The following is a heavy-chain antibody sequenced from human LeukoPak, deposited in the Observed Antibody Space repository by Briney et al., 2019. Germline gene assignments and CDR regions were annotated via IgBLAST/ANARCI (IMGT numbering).Heavy chain of an antibody. J-gene: IGHJ4*02. CDR3: AKGSRSSRPYYFDF. V-gene: IGHV3-23*01. Sequence: GGSLRLSCAASGFTFSSYAMSWVRQAPGKGLEWVSAISGSGGSTYYADSVKGRFTISRDNSKNTLFLQMNSLRVEDTAVYYCAKGSRSSRPYYFDFWGQGTLVTVSS. CDR2: ISGSGGST. D-gene: IGHD6-6*01. CDR1: GFTFSSYA.